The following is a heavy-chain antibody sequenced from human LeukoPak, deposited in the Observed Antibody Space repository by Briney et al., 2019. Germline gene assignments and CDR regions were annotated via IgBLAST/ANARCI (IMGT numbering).Heavy chain of an antibody. Sequence: SETLSLTCTVSGGSISSSSYYWGWIRQPPGKGLEWIGSIYYSGSTYYNPSLKSRVTISVDTSKNQFSLKLSSVTAADTAMYYCARLGTHNYYYYYMDVWGKGTTVTVSS. CDR2: IYYSGST. CDR3: ARLGTHNYYYYYMDV. D-gene: IGHD3-10*01. CDR1: GGSISSSSYY. J-gene: IGHJ6*03. V-gene: IGHV4-39*01.